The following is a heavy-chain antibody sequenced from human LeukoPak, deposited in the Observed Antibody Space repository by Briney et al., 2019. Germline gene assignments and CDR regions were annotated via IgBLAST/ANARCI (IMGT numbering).Heavy chain of an antibody. CDR2: INSDGSST. D-gene: IGHD6-19*01. CDR1: GFTFSSYW. Sequence: GGSLRLSCAASGFTFSSYWMHWVRQAPGKGLVWVSRINSDGSSTSYADSVKGRITISRDNAKNTLYLQMNSLRAEDTAVYYCARDQGQWLTPDYWGQGTLVTVSS. J-gene: IGHJ4*02. V-gene: IGHV3-74*01. CDR3: ARDQGQWLTPDY.